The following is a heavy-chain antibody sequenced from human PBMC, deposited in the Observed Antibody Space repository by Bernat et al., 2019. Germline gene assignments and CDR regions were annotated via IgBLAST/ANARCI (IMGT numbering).Heavy chain of an antibody. CDR2: RKRRGGST. CDR3: ARDLSRVRFLESDGY. J-gene: IGHJ4*02. CDR1: GETGTSDE. V-gene: IGHV1-46*01. Sequence: GEGGKGGEEGKKKGEGGKVSCKEEGETGTSDERKGVRQAPGQGREGRGRRKRRGGSTSYAQKFQGRVTMTRDTSTSTVYMELSSLRSEDTAVYYCARDLSRVRFLESDGYWGQGTLVTVSS. D-gene: IGHD3-3*01.